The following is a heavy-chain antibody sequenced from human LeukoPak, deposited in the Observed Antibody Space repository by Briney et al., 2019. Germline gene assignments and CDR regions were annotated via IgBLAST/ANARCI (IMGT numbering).Heavy chain of an antibody. D-gene: IGHD3-22*01. CDR2: ISSSSSTI. Sequence: GGSLRLSCTAPGFTFSNYNMNWVRQAPGKGLEWISYISSSSSTIYYADSVKGRFTISRDNAKTSLFLQMSSLRADDTAVYYCARNRDFYDSSGSVPLDYWGQGILVTVSS. J-gene: IGHJ4*02. V-gene: IGHV3-48*04. CDR1: GFTFSNYN. CDR3: ARNRDFYDSSGSVPLDY.